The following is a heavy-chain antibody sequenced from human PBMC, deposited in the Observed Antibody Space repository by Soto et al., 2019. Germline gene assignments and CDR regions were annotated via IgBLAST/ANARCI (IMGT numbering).Heavy chain of an antibody. V-gene: IGHV3-21*01. CDR2: ISSSSSYI. CDR1: GFTFSSYS. J-gene: IGHJ6*02. D-gene: IGHD1-7*01. CDR3: ARGYPELLDYYGMDV. Sequence: PRGSLGLSCAASGFTFSSYSMNWVRQAPGKGLEWVSSISSSSSYIYYAYSVKGRFTISRDNAKNSLYLQMNSLRAEDTAVYYCARGYPELLDYYGMDVWGQGTTVTVSS.